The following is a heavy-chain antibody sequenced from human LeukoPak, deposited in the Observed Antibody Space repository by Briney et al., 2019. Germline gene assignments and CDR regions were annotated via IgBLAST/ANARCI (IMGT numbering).Heavy chain of an antibody. Sequence: SETLSLTCTVSGGSISSGGYYWSWIRQPPGKGLEWIGYIYHSGGTYYNPSLKSRVTISVDRSKNQFSLKLSSVTAADTAVYYCAREGRWYYYGSGSYPTHDAFDIWGQGTMVTVSS. CDR3: AREGRWYYYGSGSYPTHDAFDI. V-gene: IGHV4-30-2*01. D-gene: IGHD3-10*01. J-gene: IGHJ3*02. CDR2: IYHSGGT. CDR1: GGSISSGGYY.